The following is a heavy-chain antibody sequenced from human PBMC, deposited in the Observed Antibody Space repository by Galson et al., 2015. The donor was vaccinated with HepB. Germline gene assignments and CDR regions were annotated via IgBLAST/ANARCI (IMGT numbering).Heavy chain of an antibody. CDR3: AREHNLSGSYFY. J-gene: IGHJ4*02. CDR1: GFTVSSNY. Sequence: SLRLSCAASGFTVSSNYMSWVRQAPGKGLEWVSVIYSGGSTYYADSVKGRFTISRDNSKNTLYLQMNSLRAEDTAVYYCAREHNLSGSYFYWGQGTLVTVSS. V-gene: IGHV3-66*01. CDR2: IYSGGST. D-gene: IGHD1-26*01.